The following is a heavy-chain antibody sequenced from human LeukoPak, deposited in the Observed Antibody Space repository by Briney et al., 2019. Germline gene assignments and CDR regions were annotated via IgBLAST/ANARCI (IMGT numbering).Heavy chain of an antibody. J-gene: IGHJ3*02. V-gene: IGHV3-21*01. Sequence: GGSLRLSCAASGFTFSSYRMTWVRQAPGKGLEWVSSISSSSSYIYYADSVKGRFTISKDNAKNSLYLQMNSLRAEDTAVYYCARGEGIVGATYAFDIWGQGTMVTVSS. CDR2: ISSSSSYI. CDR1: GFTFSSYR. D-gene: IGHD1-26*01. CDR3: ARGEGIVGATYAFDI.